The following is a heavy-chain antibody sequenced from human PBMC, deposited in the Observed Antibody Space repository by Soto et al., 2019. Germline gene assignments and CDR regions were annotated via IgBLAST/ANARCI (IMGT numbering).Heavy chain of an antibody. V-gene: IGHV4-59*08. Sequence: SETLSLTCTVSGGSINNYYWSWIRQPPGKGLEWIAYIYNTGGTNYNPSLRSRVTISVDSSKNQISLKLDSVTAADTAVYFCARQRYVPGGDFDYWGQGTLVTVSS. J-gene: IGHJ4*02. CDR2: IYNTGGT. CDR1: GGSINNYY. D-gene: IGHD3-10*01. CDR3: ARQRYVPGGDFDY.